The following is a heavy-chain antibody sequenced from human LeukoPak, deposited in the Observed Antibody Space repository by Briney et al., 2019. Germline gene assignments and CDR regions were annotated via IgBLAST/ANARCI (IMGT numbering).Heavy chain of an antibody. V-gene: IGHV4-39*01. CDR1: GGSISSSSYY. CDR3: ARRTYFYDSSGYYFDY. Sequence: SETLSLTCTVSGGSISSSSYYWGWIRQPPGKGLEWIGSIYYSGSTYYNPSLKSRVTISVDTSKNQFSLKLSSVTAADTAVYYCARRTYFYDSSGYYFDYWGQGTLVTVSS. D-gene: IGHD3-22*01. CDR2: IYYSGST. J-gene: IGHJ4*02.